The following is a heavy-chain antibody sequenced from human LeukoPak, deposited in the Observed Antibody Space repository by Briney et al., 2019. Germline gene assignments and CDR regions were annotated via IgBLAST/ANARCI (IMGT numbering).Heavy chain of an antibody. CDR2: IYSGGST. D-gene: IGHD3-22*01. CDR3: ARDYYYDSSGYITAFDI. J-gene: IGHJ3*02. V-gene: IGHV3-66*02. CDR1: GFTVSSNY. Sequence: PGGSLRLSCAASGFTVSSNYMSWVRQAPGKGLEWVSVIYSGGSTYYADSVKGRFTISRDNSKNTLYLQVNSLRAEDTAVYYCARDYYYDSSGYITAFDIWGQGTMVTVSS.